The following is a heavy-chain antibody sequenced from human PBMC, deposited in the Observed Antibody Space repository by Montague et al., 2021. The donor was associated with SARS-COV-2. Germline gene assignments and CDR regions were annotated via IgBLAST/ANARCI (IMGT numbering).Heavy chain of an antibody. J-gene: IGHJ4*02. CDR2: INHSGST. Sequence: SETLSLTCAVYGGSFSGYYWSWIRQPPGKGLEWIGEINHSGSTNYNPSLKSRVTISVDTSKDQFSLKLSSVTAADTAVYYCARADCWSGYLYFDYWGQGTLVTVSS. CDR1: GGSFSGYY. CDR3: ARADCWSGYLYFDY. D-gene: IGHD3-3*01. V-gene: IGHV4-34*01.